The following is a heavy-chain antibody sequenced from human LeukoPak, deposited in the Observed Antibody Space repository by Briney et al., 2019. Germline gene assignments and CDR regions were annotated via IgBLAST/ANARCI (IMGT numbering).Heavy chain of an antibody. V-gene: IGHV1-18*01. J-gene: IGHJ6*02. Sequence: ASVKVSCKASGYTFTNYGISWVQQAPGQGLEWMGWISGYNGDTKFAQKFQGRVTITTDKSTTTASMELRSLRSDDTAVYFCAREYYYDTSGYYSAYYNYGMDVWGQGTTVTVSS. CDR1: GYTFTNYG. D-gene: IGHD3-22*01. CDR2: ISGYNGDT. CDR3: AREYYYDTSGYYSAYYNYGMDV.